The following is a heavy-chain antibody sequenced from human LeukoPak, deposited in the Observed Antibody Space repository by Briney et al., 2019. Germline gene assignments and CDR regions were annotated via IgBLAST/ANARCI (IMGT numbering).Heavy chain of an antibody. V-gene: IGHV3-48*03. CDR3: ARDYGGSSPFDY. Sequence: GSLRLSCAASGFTFSSYEMHWVRQAPGKGLEWVSYISSSGSTIYYADSVKGRFTISRDNAKNSLYLQMNSLRAEDTAVYYCARDYGGSSPFDYWGQGTLVTVFS. CDR1: GFTFSSYE. J-gene: IGHJ4*02. D-gene: IGHD4-23*01. CDR2: ISSSGSTI.